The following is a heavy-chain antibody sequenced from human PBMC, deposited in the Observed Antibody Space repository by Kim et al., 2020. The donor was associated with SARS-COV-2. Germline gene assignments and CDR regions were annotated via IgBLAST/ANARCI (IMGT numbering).Heavy chain of an antibody. CDR3: ARLSYYSNYGY. CDR2: T. Sequence: TYYNPSLKSRVTVTVDTSKNQFALKLSSVTAADTAVYYCARLSYYSNYGYWGQGTLVTVSS. J-gene: IGHJ4*02. D-gene: IGHD4-4*01. V-gene: IGHV4-39*01.